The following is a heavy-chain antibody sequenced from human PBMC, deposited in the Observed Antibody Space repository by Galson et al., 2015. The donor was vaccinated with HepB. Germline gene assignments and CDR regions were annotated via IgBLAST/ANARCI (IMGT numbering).Heavy chain of an antibody. J-gene: IGHJ4*02. V-gene: IGHV3-15*01. D-gene: IGHD4/OR15-4a*01. CDR2: IKSKAEDGTT. CDR1: GFTFNNAW. Sequence: SLRLSCAASGFTFNNAWMSWVRQAPGKGLEWVGRIKSKAEDGTTIYAAPVKGRFTISRDDSRNTLYLQMNSLTAEDTALYYCATSLGLGYGESTAAVDYWGQGTLVTVSS. CDR3: ATSLGLGYGESTAAVDY.